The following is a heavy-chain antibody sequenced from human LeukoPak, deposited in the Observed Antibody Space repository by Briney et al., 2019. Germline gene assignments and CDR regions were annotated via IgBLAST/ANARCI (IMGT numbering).Heavy chain of an antibody. J-gene: IGHJ4*02. CDR1: GFTFSSYA. V-gene: IGHV3-30*04. Sequence: GRSLRLSCAASGFTFSSYAMHWVRQAPGKGLEWVAVISYDGSNKYYADSVKGRFTISRDNSKNTLYLQMNSLRAEDTAVYYCAREAYSGSYFYYWGQGTLVTVSS. CDR3: AREAYSGSYFYY. D-gene: IGHD1-26*01. CDR2: ISYDGSNK.